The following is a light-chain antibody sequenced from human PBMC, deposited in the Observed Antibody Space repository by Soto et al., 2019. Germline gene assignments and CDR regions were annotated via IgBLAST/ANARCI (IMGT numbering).Light chain of an antibody. J-gene: IGKJ2*01. Sequence: EIVMTRSPATLSVSPGERVTLSCRASQSLNTNLAWFQQRPGQAPRLLIYAASARATDIPARFIGSGSGTELTLTISGLQSEDFAVYYCQQYKNWPPYTFGQGTKLEIK. CDR1: QSLNTN. V-gene: IGKV3-15*01. CDR3: QQYKNWPPYT. CDR2: AAS.